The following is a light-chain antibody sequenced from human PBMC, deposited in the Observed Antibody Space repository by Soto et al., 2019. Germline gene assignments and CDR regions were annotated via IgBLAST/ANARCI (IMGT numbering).Light chain of an antibody. CDR3: QKYNSASWT. CDR1: QGISNY. CDR2: AAS. V-gene: IGKV1-27*01. J-gene: IGKJ1*01. Sequence: DIQMTQSPSFLSASVGDRVTVTCRASQGISNYLAWYQQKPGKVPKLLIYAASTLQSGVPSRFSGSGSGTDLTLTISSLQPEDVATYYCQKYNSASWTFGQGTKVEIK.